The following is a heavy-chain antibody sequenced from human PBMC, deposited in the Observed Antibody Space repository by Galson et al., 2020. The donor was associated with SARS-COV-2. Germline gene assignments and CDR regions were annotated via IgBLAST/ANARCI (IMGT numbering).Heavy chain of an antibody. Sequence: GALRLSCAASGFTFSSYGMHWVRQAPGKGLEWVAVIWYDGSNKYYADSVKGRFTISRDNSKNTLYLQMNSLRAEDTAVYYCARDLLLWFGERDANANCYCYNGMDVWGEVITVS. CDR2: IWYDGSNK. CDR3: ARDLLLWFGERDANANCYCYNGMDV. J-gene: IGHJ6*02. CDR1: GFTFSSYG. D-gene: IGHD3-10*01. V-gene: IGHV3-33*01.